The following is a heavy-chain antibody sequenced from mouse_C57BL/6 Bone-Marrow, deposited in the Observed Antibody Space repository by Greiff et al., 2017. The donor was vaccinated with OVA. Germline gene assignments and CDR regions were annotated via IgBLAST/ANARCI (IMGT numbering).Heavy chain of an antibody. J-gene: IGHJ3*01. CDR2: IWTGGGT. D-gene: IGHD2-10*02. CDR1: GFSLTSYA. Sequence: VKLQESGPGLVAPSQSLSITCTVSGFSLTSYAISWVRQPPGKGLEWLGVIWTGGGTHYTSALKSRLSISKDNSKSQVFLKMNSLQTDDTARYYCAREYGYYGWFAYWGQGTLVTVSA. CDR3: AREYGYYGWFAY. V-gene: IGHV2-9-1*01.